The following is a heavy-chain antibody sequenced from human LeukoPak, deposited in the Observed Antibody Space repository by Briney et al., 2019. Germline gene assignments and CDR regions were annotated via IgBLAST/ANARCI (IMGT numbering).Heavy chain of an antibody. Sequence: GASVKVSCKASGYTFTSYDINWVRQATGQGLEWMGWMNPNSGNTGYAQKFQGRVTMTRNTSISTAYIELSSLRSEDTAVYYCARAPLYCSGGSCSDIDPWGQGTLVTVSS. CDR3: ARAPLYCSGGSCSDIDP. CDR1: GYTFTSYD. D-gene: IGHD2-15*01. CDR2: MNPNSGNT. V-gene: IGHV1-8*01. J-gene: IGHJ5*02.